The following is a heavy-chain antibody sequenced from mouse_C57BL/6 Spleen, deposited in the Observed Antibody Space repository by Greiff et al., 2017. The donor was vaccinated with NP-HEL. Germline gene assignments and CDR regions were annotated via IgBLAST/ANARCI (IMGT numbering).Heavy chain of an antibody. CDR1: GYTFTSYW. J-gene: IGHJ2*01. CDR2: IDPSDSYT. V-gene: IGHV1-50*01. D-gene: IGHD4-1*01. Sequence: QVQLQQPGAELVKPGASVKLSCKASGYTFTSYWMQWVKQRPGQGLEWIGEIDPSDSYTNYNQKFKGKATLTVDTSSSTAYMQLSSLTSEDSAVYYCAREGGLTDYFDYWGQGTTLTVSS. CDR3: AREGGLTDYFDY.